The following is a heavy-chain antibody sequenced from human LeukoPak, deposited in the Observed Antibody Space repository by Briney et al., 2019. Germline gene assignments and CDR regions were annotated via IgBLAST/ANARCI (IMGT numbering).Heavy chain of an antibody. CDR3: ARASGYSAE. CDR2: IYYSGST. Sequence: SETLSLTCTVSGGSISSGDYYSSWIRQPPGKGLGWVGYIYYSGSTYYKPSLKSRVTISVDTSKSQFSLKLSSVTAADTAVYNCARASGYSAEWGQGTLVTVSS. V-gene: IGHV4-30-4*08. D-gene: IGHD5-18*01. CDR1: GGSISSGDYY. J-gene: IGHJ4*02.